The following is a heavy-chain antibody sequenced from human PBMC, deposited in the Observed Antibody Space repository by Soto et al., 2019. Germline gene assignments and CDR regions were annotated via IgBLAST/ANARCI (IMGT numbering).Heavy chain of an antibody. CDR1: GYSFTSYD. CDR2: ISAYNGNT. CDR3: ARGLLSGDSHFDY. D-gene: IGHD4-17*01. J-gene: IGHJ4*02. V-gene: IGHV1-18*01. Sequence: APVEVSCTTSGYSFTSYDINWVRQAPGQGLEWMGWISAYNGNTNYAQKLQGRVTMTTDTSTSTAYMELRSLRSDDTAVYYCARGLLSGDSHFDYWGQGTLVTVSS.